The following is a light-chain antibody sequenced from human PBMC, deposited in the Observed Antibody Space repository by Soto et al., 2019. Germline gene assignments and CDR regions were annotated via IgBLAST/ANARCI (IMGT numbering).Light chain of an antibody. CDR3: GTWDSSLSAVV. Sequence: QSVLTQPPSVSAAPGQKVTISCSGSSSKIGNNYVSWYQQLQGTSPKLLIYDNNKRPSGIPDRFSGSKSGTSATLGITGLQTGDEADYYCGTWDSSLSAVVFGGGTKLTVL. CDR2: DNN. V-gene: IGLV1-51*01. J-gene: IGLJ2*01. CDR1: SSKIGNNY.